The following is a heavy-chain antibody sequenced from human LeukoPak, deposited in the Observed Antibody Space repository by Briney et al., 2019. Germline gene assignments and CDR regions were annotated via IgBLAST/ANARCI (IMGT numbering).Heavy chain of an antibody. CDR2: INAGNGNT. CDR1: GDSFIGYY. V-gene: IGHV1-3*01. CDR3: ARTKHDYGDPFDY. D-gene: IGHD4-17*01. Sequence: ASVKVSCKASGDSFIGYYMHWVRQAPGQRLEWMGWINAGNGNTKYSQKFQGRVTITRDTSASTAYMELSSLRSEDTAVYYCARTKHDYGDPFDYWGQGTLVTVSS. J-gene: IGHJ4*02.